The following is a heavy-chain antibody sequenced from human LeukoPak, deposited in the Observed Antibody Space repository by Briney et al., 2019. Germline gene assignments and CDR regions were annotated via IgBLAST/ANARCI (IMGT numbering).Heavy chain of an antibody. D-gene: IGHD6-13*01. CDR3: ARVAAAGTWFDY. CDR1: GGSISSYY. CDR2: IYYSGST. V-gene: IGHV4-59*01. J-gene: IGHJ4*02. Sequence: SETPSLTCTVSGGSISSYYWSWIRQPPGKGLEWIGYIYYSGSTYYNPSLKSRVTISVDTSKNQFSLKLSSVTAADTAVYYCARVAAAGTWFDYWGQGTLVTVSS.